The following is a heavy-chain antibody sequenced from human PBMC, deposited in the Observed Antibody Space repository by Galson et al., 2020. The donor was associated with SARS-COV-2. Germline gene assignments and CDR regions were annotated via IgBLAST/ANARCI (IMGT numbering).Heavy chain of an antibody. CDR2: IYYSGST. CDR1: AGSISSYY. V-gene: IGHV4-59*01. J-gene: IGHJ2*01. CDR3: ARVAGAYWYFDL. Sequence: SETLSLTCTVSAGSISSYYWSWIRQPPGKGLEWIGYIYYSGSTNYNPSLKSRVTISIDTSKNQFSLKLSSVTAADTAVYYCARVAGAYWYFDLWGRGTLVTVSS.